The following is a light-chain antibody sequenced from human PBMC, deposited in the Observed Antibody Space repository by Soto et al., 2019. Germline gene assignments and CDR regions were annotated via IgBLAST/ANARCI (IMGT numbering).Light chain of an antibody. J-gene: IGLJ2*01. CDR1: SSNIGTNT. CDR3: AAWDVSHVF. Sequence: QAVVTQPPSASGTPGQRVTISCSGSSSNIGTNTVIWYQQLPGAAPKLLLYSDNQRPSGVPDRFSGSKSGTSASLAISGLQSEDEEDYYCAAWDVSHVFFGGGTKLTVL. CDR2: SDN. V-gene: IGLV1-44*01.